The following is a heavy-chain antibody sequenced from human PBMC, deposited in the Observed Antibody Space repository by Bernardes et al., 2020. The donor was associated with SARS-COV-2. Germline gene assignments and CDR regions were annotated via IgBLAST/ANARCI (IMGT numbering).Heavy chain of an antibody. CDR2: IYYSGST. CDR1: GGSISSYY. Sequence: SETLSLTCTVSGGSISSYYWSWIRQPPGKGLEWIGYIYYSGSTNYNPSLKSRVTISVDTSKNQFSLKLSSVTAADTAVYYCARDFVSGDIRNFDYWGQGTLVTVSS. CDR3: ARDFVSGDIRNFDY. D-gene: IGHD7-27*01. V-gene: IGHV4-59*01. J-gene: IGHJ4*02.